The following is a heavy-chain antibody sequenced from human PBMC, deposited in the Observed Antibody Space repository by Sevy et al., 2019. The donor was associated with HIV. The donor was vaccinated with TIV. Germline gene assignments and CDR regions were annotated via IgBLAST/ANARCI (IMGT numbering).Heavy chain of an antibody. J-gene: IGHJ4*02. D-gene: IGHD6-19*01. CDR2: IIPILGTV. V-gene: IGHV1-69*13. CDR1: GGTFSSYG. Sequence: ASVKVSCKASGGTFSSYGISWVRQAPGQGLEWMGGIIPILGTVNYSQKFQGRVTITADESTKTAYMELSSLRSEDTAVYYCSRGGGNGWYYFDYWGQETLVTVSS. CDR3: SRGGGNGWYYFDY.